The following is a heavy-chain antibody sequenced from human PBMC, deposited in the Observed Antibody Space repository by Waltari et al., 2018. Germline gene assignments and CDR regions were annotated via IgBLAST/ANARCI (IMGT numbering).Heavy chain of an antibody. CDR2: IDPHSGGT. J-gene: IGHJ4*02. CDR1: GYTFTGYY. V-gene: IGHV1-2*02. D-gene: IGHD3-22*01. Sequence: QVQLVQSGAEVKKPGASVTVSCKASGYTFTGYYMHWVRQAPGQGLEWMGWIDPHSGGTNDAQKCQGRVTMTRDMSISTGDMELSRLTSDDTAVYFCTRDGVRGGIVDQWGQGTLVTVSS. CDR3: TRDGVRGGIVDQ.